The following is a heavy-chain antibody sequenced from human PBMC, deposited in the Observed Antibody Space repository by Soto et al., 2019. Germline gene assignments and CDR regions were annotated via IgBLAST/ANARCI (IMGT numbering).Heavy chain of an antibody. Sequence: QVVLEQSGGEVKKPGASVKVSCKASGYTFSGYSITWVLQAPGQGLEWMGRISGYNGNTNYARTLRGRLTLTTDTSTSTAYMELRSLTSDDTAVYYCARDVFCGGAPACPDMDVWGQGTTVTVSS. J-gene: IGHJ6*02. D-gene: IGHD2-21*01. CDR3: ARDVFCGGAPACPDMDV. CDR2: ISGYNGNT. CDR1: GYTFSGYS. V-gene: IGHV1-18*04.